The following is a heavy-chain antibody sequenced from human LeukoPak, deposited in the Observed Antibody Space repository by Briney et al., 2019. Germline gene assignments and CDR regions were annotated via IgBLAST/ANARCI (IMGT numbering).Heavy chain of an antibody. CDR2: IYSGGST. V-gene: IGHV3-53*01. CDR1: GFTVSSNY. Sequence: PGGSQRLSCAASGFTVSSNYMSWVRQAPGKGLEWVSVIYSGGSTYYADSVKGRFTISRDNSKNTLYLQMNSLRAEDTAVYYCARTPGGYCSGGSCYFDYWGQGTLVTVSS. CDR3: ARTPGGYCSGGSCYFDY. J-gene: IGHJ4*02. D-gene: IGHD2-15*01.